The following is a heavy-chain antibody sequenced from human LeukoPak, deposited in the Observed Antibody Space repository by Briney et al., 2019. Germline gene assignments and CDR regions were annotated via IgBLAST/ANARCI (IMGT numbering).Heavy chain of an antibody. V-gene: IGHV1-2*02. J-gene: IGHJ4*02. D-gene: IGHD3-9*01. CDR1: GYTFTGYY. CDR3: ARDYDILTGYYSYFDY. CDR2: INPNSGGT. Sequence: GASVKVSCKASGYTFTGYYMHWVRQAPGQGLEWMGWINPNSGGTNYAQKFQGRVTMTRDASISTAYMELSRLRPDDTAVYYCARDYDILTGYYSYFDYWGQGTLVTVSS.